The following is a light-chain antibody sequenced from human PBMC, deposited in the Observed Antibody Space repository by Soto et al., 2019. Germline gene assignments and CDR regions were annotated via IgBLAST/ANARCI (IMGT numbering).Light chain of an antibody. CDR3: QQYGSSPPRFT. CDR1: QSVSSSY. J-gene: IGKJ3*01. Sequence: EIVLTQSPGTLSLSPGERATLSCRASQSVSSSYLAWYQQKPGQAPRLLIYSASSRATGIPDRFSGSGSGTDFTLTSSRVEPEDFAVYYCQQYGSSPPRFTFGPGTKVDIK. CDR2: SAS. V-gene: IGKV3-20*01.